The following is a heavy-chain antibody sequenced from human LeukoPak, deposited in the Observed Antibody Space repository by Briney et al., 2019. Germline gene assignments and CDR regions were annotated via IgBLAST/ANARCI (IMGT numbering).Heavy chain of an antibody. J-gene: IGHJ4*02. CDR1: GGSISSYY. Sequence: SGTLSLTCTVSGGSISSYYWSWIRQPPGKGLEWIGYIYYSGSTNYNPSLKSRVTISVDTSKNQFSLKLSSVTAADTAVYYCARRYYDILTGYSYFDYWGQGTLVTVSS. CDR2: IYYSGST. CDR3: ARRYYDILTGYSYFDY. D-gene: IGHD3-9*01. V-gene: IGHV4-59*08.